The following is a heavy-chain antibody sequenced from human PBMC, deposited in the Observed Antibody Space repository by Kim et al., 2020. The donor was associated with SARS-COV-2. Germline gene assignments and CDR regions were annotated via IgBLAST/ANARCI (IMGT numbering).Heavy chain of an antibody. V-gene: IGHV3-48*02. D-gene: IGHD1-26*01. CDR1: GFTFSNYG. CDR2: IGASGSNI. J-gene: IGHJ5*02. Sequence: GGSLRLSCTASGFTFSNYGMSWVRHAPGKGLEWLSYIGASGSNIYYADSVKGRFTVSRDNAKNSLFLQANSLRDEDTAVYYCAKDVSGSDNHWGQGTLVTVSS. CDR3: AKDVSGSDNH.